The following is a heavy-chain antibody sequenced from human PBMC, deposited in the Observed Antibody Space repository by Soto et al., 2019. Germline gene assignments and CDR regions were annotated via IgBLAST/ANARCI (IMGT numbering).Heavy chain of an antibody. CDR2: ISAGGSNT. CDR3: AKEYSTSFDY. J-gene: IGHJ4*02. D-gene: IGHD6-6*01. V-gene: IGHV3-23*01. CDR1: GFSFSNYA. Sequence: GGSLRLSCAASGFSFSNYAMNWVRQAPGKGLEWVSAISAGGSNTNYADSVKGRFTISSDNSKNTLYLQMNGLRANDTAVYYCAKEYSTSFDYWGQGTPVTVSS.